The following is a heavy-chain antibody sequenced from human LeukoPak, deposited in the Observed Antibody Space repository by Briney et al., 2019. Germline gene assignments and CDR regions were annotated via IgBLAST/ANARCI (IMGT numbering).Heavy chain of an antibody. V-gene: IGHV4-59*01. J-gene: IGHJ6*02. CDR2: IYYSGST. D-gene: IGHD6-13*01. CDR3: ARGAVIAAADEYYYGMDV. Sequence: SETLSLTCTVSGGSISSYYWSWIRQPPGKGLQWIGYIYYSGSTNYNPSLKSRVTISVDTSKNQFSLKLSSVTAADAAVYYCARGAVIAAADEYYYGMDVWGQGTTVTVSS. CDR1: GGSISSYY.